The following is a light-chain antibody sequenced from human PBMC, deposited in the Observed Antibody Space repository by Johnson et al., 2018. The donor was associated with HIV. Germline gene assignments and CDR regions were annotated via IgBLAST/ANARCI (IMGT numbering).Light chain of an antibody. Sequence: QSVLTQPPSVSAAPGQKVTISCSGSSSNIGNNYVSWYQQLPGTAPQLLIYENNKRPSGIPDRFSGSKSGTSATLGITGLQTGDEADYYCGTLDSSLSASYVFRTGTKVTVL. CDR2: ENN. J-gene: IGLJ1*01. CDR1: SSNIGNNY. CDR3: GTLDSSLSASYV. V-gene: IGLV1-51*02.